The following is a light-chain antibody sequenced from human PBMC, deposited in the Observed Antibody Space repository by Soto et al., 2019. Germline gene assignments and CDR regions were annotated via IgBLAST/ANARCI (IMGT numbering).Light chain of an antibody. CDR1: QSISSW. J-gene: IGKJ1*01. V-gene: IGKV1-5*01. Sequence: DIQMTQSPSTLSASVGDRVTITCRASQSISSWLAWYQQKPGKAPKLLIYDASSLESGVASRFSGSGSGTEFTLTITSLQPEDFATYFCQEYGTSFTWTFGQGTKVDIK. CDR3: QEYGTSFTWT. CDR2: DAS.